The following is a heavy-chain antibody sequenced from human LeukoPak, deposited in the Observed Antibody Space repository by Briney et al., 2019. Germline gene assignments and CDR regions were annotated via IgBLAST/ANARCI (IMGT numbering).Heavy chain of an antibody. J-gene: IGHJ5*02. CDR3: ARDRYYYDSSGYYEPLHIHNWFDP. Sequence: ASVKVSCKASGYTFTSYYMHWVRQAPGQGLEWMGIINHSGGSTSYAQKFQGRVTMTRDTSTSTVYMELSSLRSEDTAVYYCARDRYYYDSSGYYEPLHIHNWFDPWGQGALVTVSS. V-gene: IGHV1-46*01. CDR2: INHSGGST. D-gene: IGHD3-22*01. CDR1: GYTFTSYY.